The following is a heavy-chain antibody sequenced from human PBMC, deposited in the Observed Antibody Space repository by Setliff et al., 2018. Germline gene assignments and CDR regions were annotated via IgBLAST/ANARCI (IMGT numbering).Heavy chain of an antibody. D-gene: IGHD5-12*01. V-gene: IGHV1-69*05. CDR2: IIPIFGTT. CDR1: GGTFSNYD. CDR3: ARERGDIVTTTSYYYYLDV. Sequence: VKVSCKASGGTFSNYDISWVRQAPGQGLEWMGGIIPIFGTTNYAQRFQGRVTITTDESTSTAYMELSSLRSEDTAVYYCARERGDIVTTTSYYYYLDVWGKGTTVTDSS. J-gene: IGHJ6*03.